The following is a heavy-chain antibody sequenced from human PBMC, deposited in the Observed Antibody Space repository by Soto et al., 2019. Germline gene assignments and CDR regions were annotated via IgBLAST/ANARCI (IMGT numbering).Heavy chain of an antibody. J-gene: IGHJ5*02. Sequence: QVTLKESGPVLVKPPETLTLRCTVSGLSITDSEMGVSWIRQPPGKALEWLAHIDSSGEKSYRTFLKSRLTISKDTSKSPIVLIMTNMDPADTATYYCARRQLAVAVSPWFDPWGQGILVTVSS. V-gene: IGHV2-26*01. CDR1: GLSITDSEMG. CDR2: IDSSGEK. CDR3: ARRQLAVAVSPWFDP.